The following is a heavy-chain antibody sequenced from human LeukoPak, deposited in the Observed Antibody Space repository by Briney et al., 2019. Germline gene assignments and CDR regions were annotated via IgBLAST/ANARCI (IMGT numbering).Heavy chain of an antibody. D-gene: IGHD1-1*01. J-gene: IGHJ3*01. CDR1: GFTFSSYS. CDR2: ISSSSSYI. CDR3: ARGSRRVQLPRSYDFDL. V-gene: IGHV3-21*01. Sequence: GGSLRLSCAASGFTFSSYSMNWVRQAPGKGLEWVSSISSSSSYIYYADSVKGRFTISRDNAKNSLYLQMNSLRVEDTAVYYCARGSRRVQLPRSYDFDLWGQGTVVTVSS.